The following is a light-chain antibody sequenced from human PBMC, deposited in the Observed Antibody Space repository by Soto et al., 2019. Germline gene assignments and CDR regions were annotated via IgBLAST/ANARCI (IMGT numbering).Light chain of an antibody. V-gene: IGLV2-8*01. J-gene: IGLJ2*01. CDR1: SSDVGGYNW. CDR2: DVS. Sequence: QSVLTQPPSASGSPGQSVTICCTGTSSDVGGYNWVSWYLQHPGKAPQLLIYDVSTRPSGVSNRFSGSKSGNTASLTISGLQAEDEADYYCSLYAGGNNVIFGGGTKLTVL. CDR3: SLYAGGNNVI.